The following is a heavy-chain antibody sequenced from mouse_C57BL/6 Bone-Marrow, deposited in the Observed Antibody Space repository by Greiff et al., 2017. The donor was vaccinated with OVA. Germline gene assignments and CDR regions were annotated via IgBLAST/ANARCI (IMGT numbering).Heavy chain of an antibody. Sequence: VQLQQSGPELVKPGASVKISCKASGYAFSSSWLTWVKQRPGKGLEWIGRIYPGDGDTNYNGKFKGKATLTADKSSSTAYMQLSSLTSQDSAVYFCERRLRQLRLRGFAYWGQGTLVTVSA. J-gene: IGHJ3*01. CDR2: IYPGDGDT. CDR1: GYAFSSSW. CDR3: ERRLRQLRLRGFAY. D-gene: IGHD3-2*02. V-gene: IGHV1-82*01.